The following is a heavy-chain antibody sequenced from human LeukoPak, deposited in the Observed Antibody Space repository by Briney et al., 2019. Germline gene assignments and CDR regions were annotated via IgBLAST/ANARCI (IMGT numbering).Heavy chain of an antibody. V-gene: IGHV4-39*01. D-gene: IGHD2-15*01. J-gene: IGHJ4*02. Sequence: SETLSLTCTVSGGSLSSSSYYWSWIRQPPGKGLEWVASINYSGSTYYNPSLKSRVTISVDTSKNQFSLKLSSVTAADTTVYYCARGGRYCSGGSCLDYWGQGTLVTVSS. CDR2: INYSGST. CDR1: GGSLSSSSYY. CDR3: ARGGRYCSGGSCLDY.